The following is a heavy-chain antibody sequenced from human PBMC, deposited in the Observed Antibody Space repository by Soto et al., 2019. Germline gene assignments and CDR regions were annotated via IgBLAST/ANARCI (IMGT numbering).Heavy chain of an antibody. CDR2: IYYSGST. CDR3: ARASGETYCGGGCYSNYFDY. Sequence: SETLSLTCTVSGGSISSGGYYWSWIRQHPGKGLEWIGYIYYSGSTYYNPSLKSRVTISVDTSKNQFSLKLSSVTAADTAVYYCARASGETYCGGGCYSNYFDYWGQGTLVTVSS. D-gene: IGHD2-21*02. V-gene: IGHV4-31*03. CDR1: GGSISSGGYY. J-gene: IGHJ4*02.